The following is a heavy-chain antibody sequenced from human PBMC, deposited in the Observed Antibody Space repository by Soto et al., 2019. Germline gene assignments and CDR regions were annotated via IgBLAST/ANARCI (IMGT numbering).Heavy chain of an antibody. CDR3: ARVYCSGGSCYSGFDY. V-gene: IGHV4-34*01. D-gene: IGHD2-15*01. J-gene: IGHJ4*02. CDR2: IDHSGGT. CDR1: GGSFSDYY. Sequence: QVQLQQWGAGLLKPSETLSLTCAVYGGSFSDYYWSWIRQPPGKGLEWIGEIDHSGGTNYNPSLKRRGTISVDTSKNQFSLRLSSVTAADTAVYYCARVYCSGGSCYSGFDYWGQGTLVTVSS.